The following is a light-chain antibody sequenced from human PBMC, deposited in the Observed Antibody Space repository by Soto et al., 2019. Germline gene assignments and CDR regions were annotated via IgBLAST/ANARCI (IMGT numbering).Light chain of an antibody. V-gene: IGKV3-15*01. J-gene: IGKJ4*01. CDR2: ATS. CDR3: QQYSEWPLT. CDR1: QRVSSK. Sequence: EIVMTQSPATLSVSPGERATLSCRASQRVSSKLAWFQQQPGRAPRLLIYATSARATGIPARFRGSGSGTEFTLTISSLQSEDFAVYYCQQYSEWPLTFGGGTRVEIK.